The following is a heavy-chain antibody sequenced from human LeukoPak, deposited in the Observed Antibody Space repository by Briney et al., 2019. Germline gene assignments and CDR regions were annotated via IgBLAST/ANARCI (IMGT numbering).Heavy chain of an antibody. V-gene: IGHV3-30*02. CDR2: IRYDGSNK. CDR1: GFTFSSYG. Sequence: GGSLRLSCAASGFTFSSYGMHWVRQAPGQGLEWVAFIRYDGSNKYYADSGKGSFTISRDTCTVTLYLQMNRLRAEDTAVYYCASSSIAARRLYYWGQGTLVTVSS. CDR3: ASSSIAARRLYY. D-gene: IGHD6-6*01. J-gene: IGHJ4*02.